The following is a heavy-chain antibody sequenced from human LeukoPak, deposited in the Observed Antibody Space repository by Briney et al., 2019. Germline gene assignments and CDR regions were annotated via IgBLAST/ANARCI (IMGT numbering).Heavy chain of an antibody. CDR2: INADGSTA. V-gene: IGHV3-74*01. Sequence: GGTLRLSCAASGFTFGNSWVHWVRQAPGKGLVWVSLINADGSTATYADSVKGRFTISRDNARNTLSLQMNSLTIEDTAVYYCVVVVEPPDSDGFDVWGQGTMITVSS. D-gene: IGHD1-14*01. CDR3: VVVVEPPDSDGFDV. CDR1: GFTFGNSW. J-gene: IGHJ3*01.